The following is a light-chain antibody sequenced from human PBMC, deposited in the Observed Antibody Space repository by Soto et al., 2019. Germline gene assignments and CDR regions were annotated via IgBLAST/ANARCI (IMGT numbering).Light chain of an antibody. V-gene: IGLV2-14*03. Sequence: QSVLTQPASVSGSPGQSITISCSGSISDIGTYHYVSWYQQHPGKVPRLLISEVSNRPSGVSNRFSGSKSGNTASLTISGLQAEDEADYFCSSFTAANSVTFGGGTKVTVL. CDR1: ISDIGTYHY. CDR3: SSFTAANSVT. J-gene: IGLJ2*01. CDR2: EVS.